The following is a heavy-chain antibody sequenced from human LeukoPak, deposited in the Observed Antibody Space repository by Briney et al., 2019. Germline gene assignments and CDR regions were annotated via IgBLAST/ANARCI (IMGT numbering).Heavy chain of an antibody. CDR2: INPNSGGT. Sequence: ASVKVSCKASGYTFTGYYMHWVRQAPGQGLERMGWINPNSGGTNYAQKFQGRVTMTRDTSISTAYMELSRLRSDDTAVYYCATRRRNCSSTSCPPYYYGMDVWGQGTTVTVSS. J-gene: IGHJ6*02. CDR1: GYTFTGYY. V-gene: IGHV1-2*02. CDR3: ATRRRNCSSTSCPPYYYGMDV. D-gene: IGHD2-2*01.